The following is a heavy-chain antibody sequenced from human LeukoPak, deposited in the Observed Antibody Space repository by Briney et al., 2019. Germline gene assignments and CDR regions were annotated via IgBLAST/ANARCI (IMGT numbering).Heavy chain of an antibody. Sequence: ASVKVSCKASGYTFTDYYLHWVRQAPGQGLEWMGWINPNSGGTNYAQKFQGRVTLTRDTSITTAYMELSRLRSADTAVYDCVRGGGYSYDYQAYWGQGTLVTVSS. J-gene: IGHJ4*02. V-gene: IGHV1-2*02. CDR1: GYTFTDYY. CDR2: INPNSGGT. CDR3: VRGGGYSYDYQAY. D-gene: IGHD5-18*01.